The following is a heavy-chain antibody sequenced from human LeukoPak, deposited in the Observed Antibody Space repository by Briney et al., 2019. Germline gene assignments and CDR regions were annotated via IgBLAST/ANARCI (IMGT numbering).Heavy chain of an antibody. CDR2: IYHSGSS. Sequence: KPSETLSLTCAVSGYSISSGYYWGWIRQPPGKGLEWIGSIYHSGSSYYNPSLKSRVTISVDTSKNQFSLKLSSVTAADTTVYYFAVNYYGSGRPTNAFDYWGQGTLVTVSS. D-gene: IGHD3-10*01. CDR1: GYSISSGYY. V-gene: IGHV4-38-2*01. CDR3: AVNYYGSGRPTNAFDY. J-gene: IGHJ4*02.